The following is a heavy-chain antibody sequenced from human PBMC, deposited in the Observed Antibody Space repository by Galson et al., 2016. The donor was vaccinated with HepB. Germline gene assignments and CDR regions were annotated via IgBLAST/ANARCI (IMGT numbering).Heavy chain of an antibody. V-gene: IGHV3-33*01. CDR1: GFTFSDFG. CDR3: ARIPDS. Sequence: SLRLSCAASGFTFSDFGMHWVRQAPGKGLEWVALIWYDGSNKHYADSVKGRFTISRDNSKNTLNLQMNSLRAEDTAVYYCARIPDSWGQGTLVIVSS. CDR2: IWYDGSNK. D-gene: IGHD2-21*01. J-gene: IGHJ4*02.